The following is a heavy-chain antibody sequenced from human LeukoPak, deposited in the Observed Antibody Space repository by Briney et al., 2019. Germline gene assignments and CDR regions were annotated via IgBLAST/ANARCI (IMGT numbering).Heavy chain of an antibody. D-gene: IGHD3-10*02. CDR3: AELGITMIGGV. Sequence: GGSLRLSCAASGFTFSSYEMNCVRQAPGKGLEWVSYISSSGNTIYYADSVKGRFTISRDKDKNPLYLQMNSLRAEDTAVYYCAELGITMIGGVWGKGTTVTISS. CDR1: GFTFSSYE. CDR2: ISSSGNTI. J-gene: IGHJ6*04. V-gene: IGHV3-48*03.